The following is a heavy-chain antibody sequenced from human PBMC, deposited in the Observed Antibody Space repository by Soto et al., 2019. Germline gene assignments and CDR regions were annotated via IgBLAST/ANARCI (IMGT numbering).Heavy chain of an antibody. Sequence: PGGSLRLSCAASGFTFSDHYMDWVRQAPGKGLEWIGRTRNKANSYTTEYAASVKGRFTVSRDESKNSLYLQMNSLKTEDTAMYYCVRASGRSYAPPLDSWGQGTLVTVSS. CDR1: GFTFSDHY. D-gene: IGHD3-10*01. CDR3: VRASGRSYAPPLDS. CDR2: TRNKANSYTT. V-gene: IGHV3-72*01. J-gene: IGHJ4*02.